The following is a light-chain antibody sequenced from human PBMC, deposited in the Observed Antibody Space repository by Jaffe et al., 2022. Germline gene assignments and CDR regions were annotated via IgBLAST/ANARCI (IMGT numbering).Light chain of an antibody. V-gene: IGLV1-51*01. CDR2: DSN. CDR3: GTWDNSLNAVV. Sequence: QSVLTQPPSVSAAPGQKVTISCSGSSANIGNNYVSWYQQLPGIAPKLLIYDSNKRPSRIPDRFSASKSGTSATLGITGLQTGDEADYYCGTWDNSLNAVVFGGGTKLTVL. J-gene: IGLJ2*01. CDR1: SANIGNNY.